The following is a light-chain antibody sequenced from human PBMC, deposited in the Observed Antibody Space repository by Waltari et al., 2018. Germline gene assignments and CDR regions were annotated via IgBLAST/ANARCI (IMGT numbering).Light chain of an antibody. CDR2: NVS. J-gene: IGLJ3*02. CDR3: SSYTTSSTWV. Sequence: QSALTQPASVSGSPGQSITISCNGTSSDIGNYNYVSWYQQYPGKAPKLMIDNVSDRPSGISNRFSGSKSGNTASLTISGLQAEDEADYYCSSYTTSSTWVFGGGTNLTVL. CDR1: SSDIGNYNY. V-gene: IGLV2-14*03.